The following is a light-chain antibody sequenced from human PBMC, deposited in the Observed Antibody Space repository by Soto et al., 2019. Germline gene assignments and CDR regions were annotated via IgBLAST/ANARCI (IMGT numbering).Light chain of an antibody. J-gene: IGLJ2*01. CDR2: EVS. CDR1: SRDVGGYNY. CDR3: SSYISRSTLV. V-gene: IGLV2-14*01. Sequence: QSALTQPASVSGSPGQSITISCTGTSRDVGGYNYVSWYQQHPGKAPKLMISEVSNRPSGVSNRFSGSKSGNTASLTISGLQAEDEANYYCSSYISRSTLVFGGGTKLTVL.